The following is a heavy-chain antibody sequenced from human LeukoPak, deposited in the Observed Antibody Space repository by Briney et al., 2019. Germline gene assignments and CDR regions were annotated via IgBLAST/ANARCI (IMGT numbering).Heavy chain of an antibody. D-gene: IGHD4-17*01. CDR3: ATPGSHHGDYYY. J-gene: IGHJ4*02. V-gene: IGHV4-59*11. CDR2: IYYSGST. CDR1: GDSRDYHK. Sequence: PSETLSLTCTVSGDSRDYHKWNWIRQPPGKGLEWIGYIYYSGSTNYNPSLKSRVTISVDTSKNQFSLKLSSVTAADTAVYYCATPGSHHGDYYYWGQGTLVTVSS.